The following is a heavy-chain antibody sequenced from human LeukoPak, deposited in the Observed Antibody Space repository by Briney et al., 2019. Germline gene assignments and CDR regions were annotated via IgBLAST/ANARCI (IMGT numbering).Heavy chain of an antibody. Sequence: GGSLRLSCAASGFTFSSYGMHWVRQAPGKGLEWVAVIWYDGSNKYYADSVKGRFTISSDNSKSTLSLQMNNLRAEDTAVYYCARERYSSGWYFDYWGQGTLVTVSS. V-gene: IGHV3-33*01. CDR1: GFTFSSYG. CDR2: IWYDGSNK. CDR3: ARERYSSGWYFDY. J-gene: IGHJ4*02. D-gene: IGHD6-19*01.